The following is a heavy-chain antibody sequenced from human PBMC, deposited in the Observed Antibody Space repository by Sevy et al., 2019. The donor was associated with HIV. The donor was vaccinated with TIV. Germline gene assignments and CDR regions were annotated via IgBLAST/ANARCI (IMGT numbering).Heavy chain of an antibody. D-gene: IGHD3-22*01. Sequence: ASVKVSCKVSGYIFTELSMHWVRQAPGKGLEWMGGFDPEDGEKIYAQKFQDRVTMTEDTSTDTAYMDLSSLRSGDTAVYYCATDSVLLKGRYYDSSGYYLHYWGQGALVTVSS. CDR3: ATDSVLLKGRYYDSSGYYLHY. CDR1: GYIFTELS. J-gene: IGHJ4*02. CDR2: FDPEDGEK. V-gene: IGHV1-24*01.